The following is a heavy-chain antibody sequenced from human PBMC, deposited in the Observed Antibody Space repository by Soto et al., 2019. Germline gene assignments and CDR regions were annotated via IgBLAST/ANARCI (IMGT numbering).Heavy chain of an antibody. CDR3: AKWLVGDSGAPDY. CDR2: ISGRGEST. V-gene: IGHV3-23*01. J-gene: IGHJ4*02. D-gene: IGHD1-26*01. Sequence: EVQLLESGGGLVQPGGSLRLSCAVSGFTFSMYAMSWVRQAPGKGLEWVSAISGRGESTFYADSVKGRFTISRDNSKKTLFLQMNSLGAEDTAIYYCAKWLVGDSGAPDYWGQGTPVTVSS. CDR1: GFTFSMYA.